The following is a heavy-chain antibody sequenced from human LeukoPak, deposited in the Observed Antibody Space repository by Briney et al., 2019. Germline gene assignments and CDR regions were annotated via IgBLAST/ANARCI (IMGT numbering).Heavy chain of an antibody. D-gene: IGHD3-16*01. V-gene: IGHV3-7*03. CDR1: GFTFSSYW. CDR2: ITHNGNVN. J-gene: IGHJ6*02. Sequence: GGSLRLSCAASGFTFSSYWMNWARQAPGKGLEWVASITHNGNVNYYVDSVKGRFTISRDNATNSLYLQMSNLRAEDTAVYFCARGGGLDVWGQGATVTVSS. CDR3: ARGGGLDV.